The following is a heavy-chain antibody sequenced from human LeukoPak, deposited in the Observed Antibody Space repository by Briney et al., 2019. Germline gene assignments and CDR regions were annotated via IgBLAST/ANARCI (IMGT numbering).Heavy chain of an antibody. CDR1: GGTFSRYA. V-gene: IGHV1-69*10. CDR3: ARGKWPNTAALLRY. J-gene: IGHJ4*02. Sequence: GASVKVSCKASGGTFSRYAVSWVRQAPGQGLEWMGGIIPILGIANYAQKFQGRVTITADKSTSTAYMELSSLRSEDTAVYYCARGKWPNTAALLRYWGQGTLVTVSS. CDR2: IIPILGIA. D-gene: IGHD2-8*01.